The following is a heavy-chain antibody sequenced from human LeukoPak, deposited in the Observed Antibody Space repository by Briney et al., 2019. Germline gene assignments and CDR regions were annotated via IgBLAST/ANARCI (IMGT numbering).Heavy chain of an antibody. CDR1: GGTFSSYA. D-gene: IGHD3-3*01. Sequence: SVKVSCKASGGTFSSYAISWVRPAPGKGREWMGGIIPIFGTANYAQKFQGRVTITTDESTSTAYMELSSLRSEDTAVYYCAREGTKYYDFWSGYHTFNWFDPWGQGTLVTVSS. V-gene: IGHV1-69*05. J-gene: IGHJ5*02. CDR3: AREGTKYYDFWSGYHTFNWFDP. CDR2: IIPIFGTA.